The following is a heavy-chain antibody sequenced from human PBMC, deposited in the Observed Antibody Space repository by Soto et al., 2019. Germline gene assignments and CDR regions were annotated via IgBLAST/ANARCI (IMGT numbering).Heavy chain of an antibody. V-gene: IGHV1-18*04. CDR3: ARGGGIYPIQWPIEQWGQPPLVNVYYG. D-gene: IGHD3-16*01. J-gene: IGHJ6*01. Sequence: ASVXVSFRSSGYTVTNYGGVLFLQAPGQGLDWMGWTGAYNVNTNYAQKFQGRVTRTADTSTNTAYMELRSLRYDDTAVYYCARGGGIYPIQWPIEQWGQPPLVNVYYG. CDR1: GYTVTNYG. CDR2: TGAYNVNT.